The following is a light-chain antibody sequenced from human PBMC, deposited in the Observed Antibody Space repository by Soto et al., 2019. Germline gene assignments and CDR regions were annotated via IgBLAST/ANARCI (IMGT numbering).Light chain of an antibody. CDR3: SAYTTSRSYI. V-gene: IGLV2-14*01. J-gene: IGLJ1*01. Sequence: QSVLTQPASVSGSPGQAITISCTGTRSDVGAYRHVSWHQQHPGKAPKLMIYDVSNRPSGVSNRFSGSKSGNTASLTISGLQAEDEADYYCSAYTTSRSYIFGSGTKVTVL. CDR1: RSDVGAYRH. CDR2: DVS.